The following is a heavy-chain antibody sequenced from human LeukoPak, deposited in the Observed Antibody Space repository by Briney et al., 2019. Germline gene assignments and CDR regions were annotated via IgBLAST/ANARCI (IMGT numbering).Heavy chain of an antibody. Sequence: SETLSLTCVVSGYSISSSYYWGLIRQSPGKGLERIGSIYHSGSTYYNPSLKSRVTMSVDTSQDQFSLKLRSVTAADTAVYYCARESAYSNYVRSGGFQYWGQGTLVTVSS. CDR2: IYHSGST. CDR1: GYSISSSYY. CDR3: ARESAYSNYVRSGGFQY. J-gene: IGHJ1*01. V-gene: IGHV4-38-2*02. D-gene: IGHD4-11*01.